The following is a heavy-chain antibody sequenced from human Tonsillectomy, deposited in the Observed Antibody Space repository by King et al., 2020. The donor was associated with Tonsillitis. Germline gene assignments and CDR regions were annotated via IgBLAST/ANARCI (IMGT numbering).Heavy chain of an antibody. D-gene: IGHD6-19*01. Sequence: VQLVESGGGLVQPGRSLRLSCAASGFTFDDYAMHWVRQAPGKGLEWVSGISYNSGNMAYADSVKGRFSISRDNAKNSLYLEMHSLTAEDTAFYSCVKDTASGWYGEGFDYWGQGTLVTVSS. CDR3: VKDTASGWYGEGFDY. CDR1: GFTFDDYA. CDR2: ISYNSGNM. J-gene: IGHJ4*02. V-gene: IGHV3-9*01.